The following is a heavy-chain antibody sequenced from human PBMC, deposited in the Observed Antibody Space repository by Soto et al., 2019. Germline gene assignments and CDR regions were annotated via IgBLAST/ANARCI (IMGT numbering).Heavy chain of an antibody. CDR3: ARPGPPYDSSGRNLRY. Sequence: QVQLVESGGGVVQPGRSLRLSCAASGFTFSSYAMHWVRQAPGKGLEWVAVISYDGSNKYYADSVKGRFTISRDNSKNTLYLQMNSLRAEDTAVYYCARPGPPYDSSGRNLRYWGQGTLVTVSS. J-gene: IGHJ4*02. CDR1: GFTFSSYA. V-gene: IGHV3-30-3*01. D-gene: IGHD3-22*01. CDR2: ISYDGSNK.